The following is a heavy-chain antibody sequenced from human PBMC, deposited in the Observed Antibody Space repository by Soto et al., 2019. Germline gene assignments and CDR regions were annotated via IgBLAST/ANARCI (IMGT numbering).Heavy chain of an antibody. CDR2: ISSSSSYI. Sequence: GGSLRLSCAASGFTFSSYSMNWVRQAPGKGLEWVSSISSSSSYIYYADSVKGRFTISRDNAKNSLYLQMNSLRAEDTAVYYCARDGLVEWLLYGYYYGMDVWGQGTTVTVSS. J-gene: IGHJ6*02. CDR3: ARDGLVEWLLYGYYYGMDV. CDR1: GFTFSSYS. V-gene: IGHV3-21*01. D-gene: IGHD3-3*01.